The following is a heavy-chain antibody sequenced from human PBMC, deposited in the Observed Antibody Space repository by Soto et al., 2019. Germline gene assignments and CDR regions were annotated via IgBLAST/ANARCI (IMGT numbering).Heavy chain of an antibody. V-gene: IGHV3-23*01. CDR1: GFTFSSYA. CDR2: ISGSGGST. D-gene: IGHD6-6*01. CDR3: AKGYRSSVYYYYMDV. Sequence: EVQLLESGGGLVQPGGSLRLSCAASGFTFSSYAMSWVRQAPGKGLEWVSTISGSGGSTYYADSVKVRFTISRDNSKSTLYLQRNSLRDEGTAVYYCAKGYRSSVYYYYMDVWGKGTTVTFSS. J-gene: IGHJ6*03.